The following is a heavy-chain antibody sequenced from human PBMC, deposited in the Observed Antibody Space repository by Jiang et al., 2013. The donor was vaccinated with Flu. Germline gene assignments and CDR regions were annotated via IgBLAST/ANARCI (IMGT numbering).Heavy chain of an antibody. CDR3: ASSYYESSGYYSD. CDR2: ISGDSNYI. D-gene: IGHD3-22*01. J-gene: IGHJ4*02. Sequence: SGGGLVKPGGSLRLSCAASGFTFSSYSMNWVRQAPGKGLEWVSSISGDSNYIYYADSVRGRFTISRDNAKNSLYLQMNSLRAEDTAVYYCASSYYESSGYYSDGGQGTLVTVSS. V-gene: IGHV3-21*01. CDR1: GFTFSSYS.